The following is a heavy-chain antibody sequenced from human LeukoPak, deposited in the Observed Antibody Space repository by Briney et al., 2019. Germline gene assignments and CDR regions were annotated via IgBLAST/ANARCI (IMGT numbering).Heavy chain of an antibody. CDR1: GFTFSSYG. J-gene: IGHJ4*02. Sequence: RGGSLSLSCAASGFTFSSYGMSWVRQAPGKGLEWVSGISGSGGTTYYADSVKGRFTLSRDNSKNTLYLQVNSLRAEDTAVYYCARAPTPDLTGTTGPIDYWGQGTLVPHSS. CDR3: ARAPTPDLTGTTGPIDY. V-gene: IGHV3-23*01. CDR2: ISGSGGTT. D-gene: IGHD1-20*01.